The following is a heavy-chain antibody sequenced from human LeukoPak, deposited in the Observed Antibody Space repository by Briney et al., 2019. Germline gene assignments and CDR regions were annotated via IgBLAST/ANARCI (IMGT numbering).Heavy chain of an antibody. CDR1: GFSVSSFG. J-gene: IGHJ4*02. Sequence: PGGSLRLSCAVSGFSVSSFGMSWVRQAPGKGLQWVSAISVDGQTTWYADSVKVRLIISGDSSKNALYLRLSSLRAEDTAIYYCAQRYSSGWYPNWGQGSLVSVSS. D-gene: IGHD6-19*01. CDR2: ISVDGQTT. CDR3: AQRYSSGWYPN. V-gene: IGHV3-23*01.